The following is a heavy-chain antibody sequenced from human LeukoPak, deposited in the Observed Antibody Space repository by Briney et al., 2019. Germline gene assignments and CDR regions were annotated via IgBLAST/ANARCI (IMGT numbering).Heavy chain of an antibody. CDR3: ARVPLGYCSSTSCSLYAFDI. CDR2: ISSSSSYI. CDR1: GFTFSSYA. Sequence: GGSLRLSCAASGFTFSSYAMSWVRQAPGKGLEWVSSISSSSSYIYYADSVKGRFTISRDNAKNSLYLQMNSLRAEDTAVYYCARVPLGYCSSTSCSLYAFDIWGQGTMVTVSS. V-gene: IGHV3-21*01. J-gene: IGHJ3*02. D-gene: IGHD2-2*01.